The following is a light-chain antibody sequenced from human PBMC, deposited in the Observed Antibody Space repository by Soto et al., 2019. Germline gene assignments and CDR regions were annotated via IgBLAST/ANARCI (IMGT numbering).Light chain of an antibody. CDR3: QQYGSSPRT. Sequence: EIVLTQSPATLSLSPGERATLSCGASQSVSSSYSAWYQQKPGLAPRLLIYDASSRATGIPDRFSGSGSGTDFTLTISRLEPEDFAVYYCQQYGSSPRTFGQGT. J-gene: IGKJ1*01. V-gene: IGKV3D-20*01. CDR2: DAS. CDR1: QSVSSSY.